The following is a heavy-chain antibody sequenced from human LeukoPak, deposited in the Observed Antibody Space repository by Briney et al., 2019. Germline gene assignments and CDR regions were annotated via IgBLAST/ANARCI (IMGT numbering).Heavy chain of an antibody. V-gene: IGHV3-30*02. D-gene: IGHD6-19*01. Sequence: PGRSLRLSCAASGFTFSSYGMHWVRQAPGKGLEWVAFIRYDGSNKYYADSVKGRFTISRDNSKNTLYLQMNSLRAEDTAVYYCAKDGPLGIAVSPFDPWGQGTLVTVSS. CDR3: AKDGPLGIAVSPFDP. J-gene: IGHJ5*02. CDR1: GFTFSSYG. CDR2: IRYDGSNK.